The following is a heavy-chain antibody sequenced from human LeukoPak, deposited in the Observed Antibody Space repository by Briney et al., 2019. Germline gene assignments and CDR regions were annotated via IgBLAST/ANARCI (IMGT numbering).Heavy chain of an antibody. CDR2: ISWNSDSI. CDR3: GKEGSASVHYFYGMDV. CDR1: GFIFDDYA. Sequence: GGSLRLSCAASGFIFDDYAMHWVRQAPGKGLEWVSGISWNSDSIHYADSVKGRFTISRDNAKNSLYLQMNSLKAEDTALYYCGKEGSASVHYFYGMDVWGQGTTATVSS. D-gene: IGHD3-10*01. V-gene: IGHV3-9*01. J-gene: IGHJ6*02.